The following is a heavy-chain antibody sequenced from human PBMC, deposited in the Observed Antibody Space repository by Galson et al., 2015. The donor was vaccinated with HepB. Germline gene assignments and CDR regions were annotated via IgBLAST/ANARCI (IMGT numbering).Heavy chain of an antibody. CDR3: AKPKLWYSSGWSYYFDY. J-gene: IGHJ4*02. CDR1: GFTFSSYA. Sequence: SLRLSCAASGFTFSSYAMSWVRQAPGKGLEWVSAISGSGGSTYYADSVKGRFTISRDNSKNTLYLQMNSLRAEDTAVYYCAKPKLWYSSGWSYYFDYGGQGTLVTVSS. CDR2: ISGSGGST. V-gene: IGHV3-23*01. D-gene: IGHD6-19*01.